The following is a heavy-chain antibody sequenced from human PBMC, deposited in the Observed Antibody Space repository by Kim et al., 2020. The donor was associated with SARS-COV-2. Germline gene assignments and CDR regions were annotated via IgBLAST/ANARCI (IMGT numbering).Heavy chain of an antibody. CDR1: GFTFSDYY. J-gene: IGHJ3*02. CDR3: ARVSLGGWYLRAFDI. V-gene: IGHV3-11*03. Sequence: GGSLRLSCAASGFTFSDYYMSWIRQAPGKGLEWVSYISSSSSYTNYADSVKGRFTISRDNAKNSLYLQMNSLRAEDTAVYYCARVSLGGWYLRAFDIWGQGTMVTVSS. CDR2: ISSSSSYT. D-gene: IGHD6-19*01.